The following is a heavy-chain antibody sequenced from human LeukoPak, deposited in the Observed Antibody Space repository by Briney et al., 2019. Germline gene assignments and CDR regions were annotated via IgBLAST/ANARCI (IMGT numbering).Heavy chain of an antibody. V-gene: IGHV4-59*11. CDR1: GGSFSNHY. CDR2: IYHTGST. J-gene: IGHJ5*02. D-gene: IGHD1-7*01. Sequence: SETLSLTCTVSGGSFSNHYWSWIRQPPGKGLEWIGYIYHTGSTNYNPSLKSRVTISVDTSKNQFSLKLSSVTAADTAVYYCARGNYVDWFDPWGQGTQVTVSS. CDR3: ARGNYVDWFDP.